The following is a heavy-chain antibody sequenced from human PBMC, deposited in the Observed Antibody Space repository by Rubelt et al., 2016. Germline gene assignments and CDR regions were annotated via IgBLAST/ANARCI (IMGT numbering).Heavy chain of an antibody. CDR3: ARVIAAAGRDGNYFDY. CDR2: INNNTGNP. Sequence: QVQLVQSGSELKKPGASVKVSCKASGYTFTSYAMNWVRQAPGQGLEWMGWINNNTGNPTYAQGFTGRFVFAVDTSVSTAYLQISSLKAEDTAVYYCARVIAAAGRDGNYFDYWGQGTLVTVSS. D-gene: IGHD6-13*01. V-gene: IGHV7-4-1*02. CDR1: GYTFTSYA. J-gene: IGHJ4*02.